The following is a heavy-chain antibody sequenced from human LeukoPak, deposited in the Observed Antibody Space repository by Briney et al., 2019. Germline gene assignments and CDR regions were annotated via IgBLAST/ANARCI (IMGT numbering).Heavy chain of an antibody. Sequence: SETLSLTCTVSGGSINSYYWSWIRQPPGKGLEWIGYVYYSGSTNYNPSLKSRVTISVDTSKNQFSLKLTSVTAADTAVYYCARGDSGSFSQFDCWGQGTLVTVSS. V-gene: IGHV4-59*01. CDR1: GGSINSYY. J-gene: IGHJ4*02. D-gene: IGHD1-26*01. CDR3: ARGDSGSFSQFDC. CDR2: VYYSGST.